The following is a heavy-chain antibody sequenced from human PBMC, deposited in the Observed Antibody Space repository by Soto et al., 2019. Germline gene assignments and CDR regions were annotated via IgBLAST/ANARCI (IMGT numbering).Heavy chain of an antibody. J-gene: IGHJ6*02. CDR1: GFTFSSHS. V-gene: IGHV3-48*02. Sequence: WGSLRLSCAASGFTFSSHSMNWVRQAPGKGLEWFSYISSSSSTIYYTDSVKGRFTISRDNAKNSLYLQMNSLRDEDTAVYYCARDSCSGGSCYSDYYYYGMDVWGQGTTVTVS. CDR2: ISSSSSTI. CDR3: ARDSCSGGSCYSDYYYYGMDV. D-gene: IGHD2-15*01.